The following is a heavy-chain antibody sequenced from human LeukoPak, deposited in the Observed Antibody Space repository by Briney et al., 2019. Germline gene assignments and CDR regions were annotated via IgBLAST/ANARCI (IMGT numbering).Heavy chain of an antibody. CDR1: GLTFSSYS. CDR3: ARDGPNYYDSSGYPYFDY. D-gene: IGHD3-22*01. CDR2: ISSSSSTI. J-gene: IGHJ4*02. V-gene: IGHV3-48*01. Sequence: GGSLRLSCAASGLTFSSYSMNWVRQAPGKGLEWVSYISSSSSTIYYADSVKGRFTISRDNAKNSLYLQMNSLRAEDTAVYYCARDGPNYYDSSGYPYFDYWGQGTLVTVSS.